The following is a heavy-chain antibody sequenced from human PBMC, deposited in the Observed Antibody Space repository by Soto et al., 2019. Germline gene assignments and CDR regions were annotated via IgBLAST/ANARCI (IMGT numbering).Heavy chain of an antibody. Sequence: ASVKVSCKASGYTLTSYDINWVRQATGQGLEWMGWMNPNSGNTGYAQKFQGRVTMTRNTSISTAYMELSSLRSEDTAVYYCARVGRYRTTALDYWGQGTLVTVSS. J-gene: IGHJ4*02. CDR1: GYTLTSYD. CDR2: MNPNSGNT. D-gene: IGHD1-7*01. CDR3: ARVGRYRTTALDY. V-gene: IGHV1-8*01.